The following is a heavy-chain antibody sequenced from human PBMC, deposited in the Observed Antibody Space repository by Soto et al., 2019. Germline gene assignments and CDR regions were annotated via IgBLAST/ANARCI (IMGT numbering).Heavy chain of an antibody. CDR1: GGTFSSYA. V-gene: IGHV1-69*01. CDR3: ARAPRYCSGGSCYDFDY. J-gene: IGHJ4*02. Sequence: QVQLVQSGAEVKKPGSSVKVSCKASGGTFSSYAISWVRQAPGQGLEWMGGIIPIFGTANYEQKFQGRVTITADESTSTDYMELSRLRSDDTAVYYCARAPRYCSGGSCYDFDYWGQGTLVTGSS. CDR2: IIPIFGTA. D-gene: IGHD2-15*01.